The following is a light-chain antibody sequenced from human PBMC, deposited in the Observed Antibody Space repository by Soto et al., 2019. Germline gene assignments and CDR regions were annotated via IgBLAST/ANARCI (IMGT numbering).Light chain of an antibody. CDR2: GAS. J-gene: IGKJ5*01. Sequence: EIVLTQSPGTLSLSPGERATLSCRASQSVSSSYLAWYQQKPGQAPRLLIYGASSMATGIPDRFSGSGSGTDFTLTFSRLEPEDFAVYYCQQYGSSPPITFGQGTRLEIK. CDR1: QSVSSSY. CDR3: QQYGSSPPIT. V-gene: IGKV3-20*01.